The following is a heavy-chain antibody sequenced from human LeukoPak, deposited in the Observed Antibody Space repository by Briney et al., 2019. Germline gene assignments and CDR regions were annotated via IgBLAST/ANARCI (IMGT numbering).Heavy chain of an antibody. J-gene: IGHJ4*02. CDR2: INPNSGST. CDR1: GYTFTGYD. D-gene: IGHD4-17*01. V-gene: IGHV1-2*02. Sequence: ASVKVSCKASGYTFTGYDMHWVRQAPGQGLEWMGWINPNSGSTNYAQKFQGRVTMTRDTSISTAYMELSRLRSEDTAVYYCAREGAYGYYAFDYWGAGTLVTVSP. CDR3: AREGAYGYYAFDY.